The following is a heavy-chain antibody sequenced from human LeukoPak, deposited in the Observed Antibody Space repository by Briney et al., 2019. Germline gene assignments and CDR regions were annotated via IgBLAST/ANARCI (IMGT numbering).Heavy chain of an antibody. CDR2: NNPNSGDT. D-gene: IGHD1-26*01. Sequence: ASVKVSCKTSGYTFTDYYMHWVRQAPGQGLEWMGWNNPNSGDTDYAQKFQGRVTMTRDTSIGTGYMELTSLRSDDTAVYYCASVRMGATPFDYWGQGTLVTVSS. CDR1: GYTFTDYY. V-gene: IGHV1-2*02. CDR3: ASVRMGATPFDY. J-gene: IGHJ4*02.